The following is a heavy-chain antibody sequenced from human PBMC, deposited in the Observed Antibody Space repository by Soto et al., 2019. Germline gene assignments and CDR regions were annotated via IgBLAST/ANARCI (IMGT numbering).Heavy chain of an antibody. CDR1: GGSLSGYY. D-gene: IGHD1-26*01. CDR3: ARGLISGSHYSGGWYYFDS. J-gene: IGHJ4*02. CDR2: INHSGST. Sequence: SETLSLTCAVYGGSLSGYYWNWIRQPPGKGLEWIGEINHSGSTNYNPSLKSRVTISVDTSKNQFSLKLNSVTAADTAVYYCARGLISGSHYSGGWYYFDSWGQGTQVTVS. V-gene: IGHV4-34*01.